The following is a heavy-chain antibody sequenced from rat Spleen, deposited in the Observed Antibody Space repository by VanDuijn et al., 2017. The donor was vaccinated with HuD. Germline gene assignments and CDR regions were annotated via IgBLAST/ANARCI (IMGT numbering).Heavy chain of an antibody. Sequence: VQLKESGPGLVQPSQTLSLTCTVSGFSLTSNSVQWVRQPPGKGLEWMGGIWGDGNTDYNSVFKSRLSISRDTSKSQVFLKLNSLQTDDTAIYFCTGYDGSHYHNPTWFSYWGQGTLVTVSS. D-gene: IGHD1-12*03. CDR1: GFSLTSNS. CDR2: IWGDGNT. CDR3: TGYDGSHYHNPTWFSY. V-gene: IGHV2-1*01. J-gene: IGHJ3*01.